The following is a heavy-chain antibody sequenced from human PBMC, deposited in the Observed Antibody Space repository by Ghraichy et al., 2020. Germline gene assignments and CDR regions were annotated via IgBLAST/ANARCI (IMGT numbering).Heavy chain of an antibody. CDR2: INHSGST. Sequence: SETLSLTCAVYGGSFSGYDWSWIRQPPGKGLEWIGEINHSGSTKYNPSLKSRVTISLDTSKNQFSLKLSSMTAADTAVYYCARSELRVDRRMDVWGQGTTVTVSS. J-gene: IGHJ6*02. D-gene: IGHD1-26*01. CDR1: GGSFSGYD. CDR3: ARSELRVDRRMDV. V-gene: IGHV4-34*01.